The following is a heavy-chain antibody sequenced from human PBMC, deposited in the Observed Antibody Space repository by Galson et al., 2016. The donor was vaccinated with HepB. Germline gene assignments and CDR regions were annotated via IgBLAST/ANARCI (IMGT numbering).Heavy chain of an antibody. CDR1: GFPFSSYA. V-gene: IGHV3-30*04. Sequence: SLRLSCAASGFPFSSYAVHWVRQAPGKGLEWVAVTSFDGSDKYYTDSVKGRFTVSRDNSRNTLFLQMSSLRVEGTAVYYCARDTGWNDQFDYWGQGTLVTVSS. CDR2: TSFDGSDK. D-gene: IGHD1-1*01. J-gene: IGHJ4*02. CDR3: ARDTGWNDQFDY.